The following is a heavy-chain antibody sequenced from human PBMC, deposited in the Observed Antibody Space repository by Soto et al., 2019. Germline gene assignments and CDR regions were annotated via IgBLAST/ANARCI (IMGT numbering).Heavy chain of an antibody. J-gene: IGHJ6*03. V-gene: IGHV4-4*02. Sequence: SETLSLTCAVSSGSISSSNWWSWVRQPPGKGLEWIGEIYHSGSTNYNPSLKSRVTISVDKSKNQFSLKLSSVTATDTAVYYCARSESSGYDYYYMDVWGKGTTVTVSS. CDR2: IYHSGST. D-gene: IGHD6-19*01. CDR1: SGSISSSNW. CDR3: ARSESSGYDYYYMDV.